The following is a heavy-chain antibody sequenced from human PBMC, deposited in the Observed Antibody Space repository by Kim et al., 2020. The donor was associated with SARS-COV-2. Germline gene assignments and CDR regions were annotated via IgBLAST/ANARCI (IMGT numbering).Heavy chain of an antibody. CDR1: GFTFSNYG. V-gene: IGHV3-30*18. D-gene: IGHD6-19*01. Sequence: GGSLRLSCAASGFTFSNYGMHWVRQAPGKGLEWVAVISYDGGNKYNADSVKGRFTISRDNSKNTLFLQMNSLRAEDTAVYYCAKDRWQWLGSGCDYWGQGALVTASS. CDR2: ISYDGGNK. J-gene: IGHJ4*02. CDR3: AKDRWQWLGSGCDY.